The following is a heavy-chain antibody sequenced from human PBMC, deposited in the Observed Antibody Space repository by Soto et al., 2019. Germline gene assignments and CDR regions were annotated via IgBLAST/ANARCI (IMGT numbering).Heavy chain of an antibody. D-gene: IGHD4-17*01. V-gene: IGHV4-39*01. CDR2: IYYSGST. CDR1: GGSISSSSYY. Sequence: QLQLQESGPGLVKPSETLSLTCTVSGGSISSSSYYWGWIRQPPGKGLEWIGSIYYSGSTYYNPSLKSRVTISVDTSKNQFSLKLSSVTAADTAVYYCARVVYGDYYFDYWGQGTLVTVSS. J-gene: IGHJ4*02. CDR3: ARVVYGDYYFDY.